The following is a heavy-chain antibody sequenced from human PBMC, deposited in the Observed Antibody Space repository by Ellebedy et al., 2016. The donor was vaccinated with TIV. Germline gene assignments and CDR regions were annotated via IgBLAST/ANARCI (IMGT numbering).Heavy chain of an antibody. CDR3: ARSFCSSTSCSDY. V-gene: IGHV3-30-3*01. D-gene: IGHD2-2*01. J-gene: IGHJ4*02. CDR2: ISYDGSNK. Sequence: GGSLRLXXAASGFTFSSYAMHWVRQAPGKGLEWVAVISYDGSNKYYADSVKGRFTISRDNSKNTLYLQMNSLRAEDTAVYYCARSFCSSTSCSDYWGQGTLVTVSS. CDR1: GFTFSSYA.